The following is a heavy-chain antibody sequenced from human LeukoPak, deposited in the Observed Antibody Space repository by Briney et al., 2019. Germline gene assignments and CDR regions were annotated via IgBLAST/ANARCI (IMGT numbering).Heavy chain of an antibody. J-gene: IGHJ6*03. D-gene: IGHD2-2*03. CDR1: GFTFSSYG. CDR3: AKDPTFQPWIFHMDV. V-gene: IGHV3-30*02. Sequence: GGSLRLSCAASGFTFSSYGMHWVRQAPGKGLEWVAFIRYDGSNKYYADSVKGRFTISRDNSKNTLYLQMNSLRAEDTAVYYCAKDPTFQPWIFHMDVWGKGTTVTVSS. CDR2: IRYDGSNK.